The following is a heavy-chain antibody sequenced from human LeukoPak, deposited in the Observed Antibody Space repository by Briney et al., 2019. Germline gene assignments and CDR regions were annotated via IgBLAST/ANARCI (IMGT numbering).Heavy chain of an antibody. J-gene: IGHJ4*02. CDR2: IYHSGST. V-gene: IGHV4-30-2*01. Sequence: SQTLSLTCAVSGGSISSGGYSWSWIRQPPGKGLEWIGYIYHSGSTYYNPSLKSRVTISVDRSKNQFSLELSSVTAADTAVYYCARAPRTKGWYEGVYFDYWGQGTLVTVSS. D-gene: IGHD6-19*01. CDR1: GGSISSGGYS. CDR3: ARAPRTKGWYEGVYFDY.